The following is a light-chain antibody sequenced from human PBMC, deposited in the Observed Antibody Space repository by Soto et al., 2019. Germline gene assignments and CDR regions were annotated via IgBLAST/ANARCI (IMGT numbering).Light chain of an antibody. CDR3: QQSYITPWA. J-gene: IGKJ1*01. Sequence: DIQMTKSPSSLSASVGDRVTITCRASQSIRGYVNWYQQTPGKAPKLLIYGASRLQSGVPSRFSGSGSGTDFTLTINSLQPEDFQTYFCQQSYITPWAFGQGTKV. CDR2: GAS. V-gene: IGKV1-39*01. CDR1: QSIRGY.